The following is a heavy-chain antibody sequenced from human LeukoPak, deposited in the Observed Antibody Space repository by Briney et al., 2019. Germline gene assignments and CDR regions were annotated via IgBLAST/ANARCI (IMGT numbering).Heavy chain of an antibody. V-gene: IGHV3-66*04. J-gene: IGHJ5*02. CDR1: GFTVTSNH. Sequence: PGGSLRLSCAASGFTVTSNHMSWVRQAPGKGLEWVSVIYSGGSTYFADSVKGRFTISRDNSKNTLYLQINSLRAEDTAAYYCARQSGVAWGQGTLVTVSS. CDR2: IYSGGST. D-gene: IGHD3-3*01. CDR3: ARQSGVA.